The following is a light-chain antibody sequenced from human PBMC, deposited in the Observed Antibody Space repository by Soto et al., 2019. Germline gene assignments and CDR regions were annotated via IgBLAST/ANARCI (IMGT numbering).Light chain of an antibody. CDR2: AAS. CDR1: QGISSY. J-gene: IGKJ5*01. V-gene: IGKV1-8*01. CDR3: QQYYSYPLT. Sequence: AIRMTQSPSSFSASTGDRVTITCRASQGISSYLAWYQQKPGKAPKLLIYAASTLQSVVPSRFSGSGSGTDVTLTISCLQAEYFATYYCQQYYSYPLTFGQGTRLEIK.